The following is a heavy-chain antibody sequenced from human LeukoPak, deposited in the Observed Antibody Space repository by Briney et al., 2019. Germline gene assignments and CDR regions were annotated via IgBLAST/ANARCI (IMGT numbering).Heavy chain of an antibody. V-gene: IGHV5-51*01. J-gene: IGHJ4*02. Sequence: GESLKISCKGSGCSFTSYWIGWVRQMPGKGLEWMGIIYPGDSDARYSPSFQGQVTISADKSISTAYLQWSSLKASDTAMYYCASPYDFWSGYSHYWGQGTLVTVSS. CDR3: ASPYDFWSGYSHY. D-gene: IGHD3-3*01. CDR1: GCSFTSYW. CDR2: IYPGDSDA.